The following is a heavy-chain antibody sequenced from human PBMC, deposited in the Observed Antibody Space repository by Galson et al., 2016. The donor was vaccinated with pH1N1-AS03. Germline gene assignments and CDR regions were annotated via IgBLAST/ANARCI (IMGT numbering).Heavy chain of an antibody. J-gene: IGHJ4*02. CDR2: MSYDGSTK. CDR3: AKDLHFYDSYYLDY. Sequence: SLRLSCAASGFTFNRHAMHWVRQAPGKGLEWVAIMSYDGSTKYYTDSVRDRFTISRDNSKKTLYLHMSSLRAEVTAVYYCAKDLHFYDSYYLDYWGRGTLVIVSS. CDR1: GFTFNRHA. D-gene: IGHD2/OR15-2a*01. V-gene: IGHV3-30*18.